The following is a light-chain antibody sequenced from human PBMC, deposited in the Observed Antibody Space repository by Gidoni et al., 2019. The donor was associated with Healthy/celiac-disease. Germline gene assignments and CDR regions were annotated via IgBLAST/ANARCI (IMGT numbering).Light chain of an antibody. CDR1: QSVSSN. Sequence: IVMTQSPATLSVSPGERATLSCRASQSVSSNLAWYQQKPGQAPRLLIYGASTTATGIPARFSGSGSGTEFTLTISSLQSEDFAVYYCQQYNNWPYTFGQGTKLEIK. V-gene: IGKV3-15*01. J-gene: IGKJ2*01. CDR3: QQYNNWPYT. CDR2: GAS.